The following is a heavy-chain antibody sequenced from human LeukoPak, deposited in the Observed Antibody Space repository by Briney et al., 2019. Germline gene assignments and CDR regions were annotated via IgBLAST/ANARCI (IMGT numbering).Heavy chain of an antibody. CDR1: GFTFSSYA. J-gene: IGHJ4*02. CDR2: VSGSGGST. Sequence: GGSLRLSCAASGFTFSSYAMSWVRQAPGKGLEWVSAVSGSGGSTYYADSVKGRFTISRDNSKNTLYLQMNSLRAEDTAVYYCAKGLYSLYYFDYWGQGTLVTVSS. CDR3: AKGLYSLYYFDY. V-gene: IGHV3-23*01. D-gene: IGHD5-18*01.